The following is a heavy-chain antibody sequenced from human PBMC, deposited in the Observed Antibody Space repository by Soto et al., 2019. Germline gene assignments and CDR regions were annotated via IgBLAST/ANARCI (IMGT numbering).Heavy chain of an antibody. CDR3: PCVVVPAAISEVDALDI. CDR1: GYTFTSYY. D-gene: IGHD2-2*01. Sequence: QVQLVQSGAEVKKPGASVKVSCRASGYTFTSYYMHWVRQAPGQGLERMGIINTSCGSTSNAQKDQGRGRMTRDTSTGTVYMEMRRLSSEDKAGYYCPCVVVPAAISEVDALDIMGQGTIVTVAS. J-gene: IGHJ3*02. V-gene: IGHV1-46*03. CDR2: INTSCGST.